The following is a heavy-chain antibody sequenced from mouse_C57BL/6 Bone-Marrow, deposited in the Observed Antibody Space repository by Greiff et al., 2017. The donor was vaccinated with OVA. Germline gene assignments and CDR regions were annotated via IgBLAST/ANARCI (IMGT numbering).Heavy chain of an antibody. CDR3: ARGDGNYVY. CDR2: IYPRSGNT. D-gene: IGHD2-1*01. J-gene: IGHJ3*01. Sequence: QVHVKQSGAELARPGASVKLSCKASGYTFTSYGISWVKQRTGQGLEWIGEIYPRSGNTYYNEKFKGKATLTADKSSSTAYMELRSLTSEDSAVYFCARGDGNYVYWGQGTLVTVSA. V-gene: IGHV1-81*01. CDR1: GYTFTSYG.